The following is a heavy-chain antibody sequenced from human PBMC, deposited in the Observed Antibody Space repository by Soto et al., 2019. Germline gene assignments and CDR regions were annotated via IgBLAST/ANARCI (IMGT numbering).Heavy chain of an antibody. J-gene: IGHJ5*02. CDR2: IYYSGST. Sequence: QVQLQESGPGLVKPSQTLSLTCTVSGGSISSGGYYWSWIRQHPGKGLEWIGYIYYSGSTYYNPSLKSRVTVSVDTSKNQFPLKLSSVTAADTAVYYCASSVGAWFGAANNWFVPWGQGTLVTVSS. CDR3: ASSVGAWFGAANNWFVP. V-gene: IGHV4-31*03. D-gene: IGHD3-10*01. CDR1: GGSISSGGYY.